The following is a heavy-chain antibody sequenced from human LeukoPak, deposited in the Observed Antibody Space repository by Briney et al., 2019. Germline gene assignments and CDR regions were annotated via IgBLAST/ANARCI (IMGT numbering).Heavy chain of an antibody. J-gene: IGHJ4*02. CDR1: GFTFGDYA. V-gene: IGHV3-49*04. CDR2: MRSGETP. D-gene: IGHD5-24*01. CDR3: ARSRDGYNFAFDY. Sequence: GGSLRLSCTTFGFTFGDYALSGVRQAPGKELEWVGFMRSGETPQYAASVSGRFIISRDDSNRVAHLQMSSLKTEDTALYYCARSRDGYNFAFDYWGRGTLVTVSS.